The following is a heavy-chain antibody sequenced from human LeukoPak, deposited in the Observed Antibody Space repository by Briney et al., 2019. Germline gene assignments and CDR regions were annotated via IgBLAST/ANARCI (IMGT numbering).Heavy chain of an antibody. CDR3: ARDQPTYYYGSGSYYENPFDP. V-gene: IGHV1-46*01. CDR2: INPSGGST. J-gene: IGHJ5*02. CDR1: GYTFTSYY. Sequence: ASVKVSCKASGYTFTSYYMHWVRQAPGQGLEWMGIINPSGGSTSYAQKFQGRVTMTRDTSTSTVYMELSSLRSEDTAVYYCARDQPTYYYGSGSYYENPFDPWGQGTLVTVSS. D-gene: IGHD3-10*01.